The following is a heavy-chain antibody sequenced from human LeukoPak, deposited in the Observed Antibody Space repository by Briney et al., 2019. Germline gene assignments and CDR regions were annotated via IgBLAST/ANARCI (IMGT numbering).Heavy chain of an antibody. V-gene: IGHV4-34*01. J-gene: IGHJ4*02. CDR1: GGSFSGYY. CDR2: INHSGST. D-gene: IGHD5-18*01. CDR3: ARVTDTAMGPDFDY. Sequence: SETLSLTCAVYGGSFSGYYWSWIRQPPGKGLEWIGEINHSGSTNYNPSLKSRVTISVDTSKNQFSLKLSSVTAADTAVYYCARVTDTAMGPDFDYWGQGTLVTVSS.